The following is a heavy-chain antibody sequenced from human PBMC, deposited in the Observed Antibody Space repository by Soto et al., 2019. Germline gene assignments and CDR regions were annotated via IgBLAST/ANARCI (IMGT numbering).Heavy chain of an antibody. CDR2: MNPNSGNT. Sequence: ASVKVSCKASGYTFTSYDISWVRQATGQGLEWMGWMNPNSGNTGYAQKFQGRVTMTRNTSISTAYMELSSLRSEDTAVYYCARSATYYDSSGYYGWFDPWGQGTLVTVSP. V-gene: IGHV1-8*01. J-gene: IGHJ5*02. CDR3: ARSATYYDSSGYYGWFDP. CDR1: GYTFTSYD. D-gene: IGHD3-22*01.